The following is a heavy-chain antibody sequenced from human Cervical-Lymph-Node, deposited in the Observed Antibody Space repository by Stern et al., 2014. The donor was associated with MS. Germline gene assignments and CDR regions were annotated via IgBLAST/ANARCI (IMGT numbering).Heavy chain of an antibody. CDR3: TKDTYGPEDY. Sequence: EVQLVQSGGGLVQPGGSLRLSCVTSGFTFRNYWMHWVRQGPGKGLVCVARINRDGTTISHADSVKVRFAISRDNAKNTLYLQMNSLRVEDTAVYYCTKDTYGPEDYWGQGTSVTVSS. V-gene: IGHV3-74*03. J-gene: IGHJ4*02. D-gene: IGHD3-10*01. CDR2: INRDGTTI. CDR1: GFTFRNYW.